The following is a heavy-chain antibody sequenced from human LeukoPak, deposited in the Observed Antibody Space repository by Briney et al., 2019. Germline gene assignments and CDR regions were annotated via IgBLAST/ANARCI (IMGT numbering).Heavy chain of an antibody. CDR1: GLTLSFNNYD. V-gene: IGHV3-48*01. Sequence: PGGSLRLSCVGSGLTLSFNNYDMNWVRQAPGRGPEWISYISGSSSTIKYADSVKGRFTISRDNAKNSLYLQMNSLRAEYTAVYYCATSSSWSYYYALDVWGQGTTVTVSS. J-gene: IGHJ6*02. CDR3: ATSSSWSYYYALDV. CDR2: ISGSSSTI. D-gene: IGHD6-13*01.